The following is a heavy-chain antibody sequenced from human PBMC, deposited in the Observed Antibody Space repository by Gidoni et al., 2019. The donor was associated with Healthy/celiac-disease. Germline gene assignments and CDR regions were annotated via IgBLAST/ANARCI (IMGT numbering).Heavy chain of an antibody. Sequence: QVQLVESGGGLVKPGGSLRLSCAASGFTFSDYYMSWIRQAPGKGLEWVSYISSSGSTIYYADSVKGRFTISRDNAKNSLYLQMNSLRAEDTAVYYCAAECLWSTSCRNWFDPWGQGTLVTVSS. V-gene: IGHV3-11*01. J-gene: IGHJ5*02. CDR3: AAECLWSTSCRNWFDP. CDR1: GFTFSDYY. D-gene: IGHD2-2*01. CDR2: ISSSGSTI.